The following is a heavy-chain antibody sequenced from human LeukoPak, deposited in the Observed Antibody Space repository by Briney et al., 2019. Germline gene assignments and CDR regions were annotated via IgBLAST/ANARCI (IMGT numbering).Heavy chain of an antibody. CDR3: ARGGVSSGWYGSYFDY. Sequence: ASVKVSCKASGYTFTGYYMHGVRQATGQGLEGMGWINPNSGGTNCAQKFQGRVTMTRDTSISTAYMELTRLRSDDTAVYYCARGGVSSGWYGSYFDYWGQGTLVTVSS. D-gene: IGHD6-19*01. J-gene: IGHJ4*02. V-gene: IGHV1-2*02. CDR2: INPNSGGT. CDR1: GYTFTGYY.